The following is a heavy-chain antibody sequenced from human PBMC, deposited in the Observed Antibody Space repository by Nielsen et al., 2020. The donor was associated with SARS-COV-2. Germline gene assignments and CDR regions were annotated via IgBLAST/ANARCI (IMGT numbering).Heavy chain of an antibody. Sequence: GESLKISCAASGFNFNNFGMHWVRQAPGKGLEWVAVISYGGSIKFYSDSVKGRFTISRDNSKNTLYLQMNSLRSEDAAMYFCAKSNLLFWFGESRQLDYWGRGTLVAVSS. V-gene: IGHV3-30*18. J-gene: IGHJ4*02. CDR1: GFNFNNFG. D-gene: IGHD3-10*01. CDR2: ISYGGSIK. CDR3: AKSNLLFWFGESRQLDY.